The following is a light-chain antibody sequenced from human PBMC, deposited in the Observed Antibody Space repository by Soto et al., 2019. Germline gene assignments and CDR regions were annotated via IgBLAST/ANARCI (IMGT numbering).Light chain of an antibody. J-gene: IGLJ1*01. CDR1: SSNIGSNT. CDR2: SNN. Sequence: QSVLTQPPSASGTPGQRVTISCSGSSSNIGSNTVNWYQQLPGTAPKLLIYSNNQRPSGVPDRFSGSKSGTSASLAISGLQSEDEADCYCAAWDDSLNGPGYVFGTGTKLTVL. CDR3: AAWDDSLNGPGYV. V-gene: IGLV1-44*01.